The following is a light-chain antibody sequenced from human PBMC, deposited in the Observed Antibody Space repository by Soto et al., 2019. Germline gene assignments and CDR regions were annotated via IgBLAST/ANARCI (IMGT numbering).Light chain of an antibody. CDR1: SSDIGAYDY. J-gene: IGLJ2*01. CDR2: YVD. V-gene: IGLV2-14*03. Sequence: QSALTQPASVSGSPGQSVTISCTGTSSDIGAYDYVSWYQQYPGKAPKLVISYVDDRPSGVSDRFSGSKSGNTASLTISRLQAEDEADYYCSSYTPTTPVIFGGGTKLTAL. CDR3: SSYTPTTPVI.